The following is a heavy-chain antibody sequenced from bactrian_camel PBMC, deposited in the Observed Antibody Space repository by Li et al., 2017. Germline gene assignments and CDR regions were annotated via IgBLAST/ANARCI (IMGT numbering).Heavy chain of an antibody. Sequence: DVQLVESGGGLVQPGGSLRLSCAAAGFTFDMYGMSWVRQAPGKGIEWVSFMDGGGGITYYADSVKGRFTISQDNADDTLYLQMNSLRPEDTAMYFCAFGCPFGVGSSYAAYDYNYWGQGTQVTVS. CDR2: MDGGGGIT. CDR3: AFGCPFGVGSSYAAYDYNY. CDR1: GFTFDMYG. V-gene: IGHV3S36*01. J-gene: IGHJ4*01. D-gene: IGHD1*01.